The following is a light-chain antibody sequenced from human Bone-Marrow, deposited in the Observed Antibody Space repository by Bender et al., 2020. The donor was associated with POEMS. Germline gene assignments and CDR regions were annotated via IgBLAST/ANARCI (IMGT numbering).Light chain of an antibody. J-gene: IGLJ3*02. CDR2: STN. CDR3: AAWDDSLSGWV. CDR1: RSDIGSNT. V-gene: IGLV1-44*01. Sequence: QSVLTQAASASGTPGQRVTISCFGTRSDIGSNTVSWYQQVPGMAPKLLIYSTNQRPPGVPDRFSGSKSGTSASLAISGLQSEDEAGYYCAAWDDSLSGWVFGGGTKLTVL.